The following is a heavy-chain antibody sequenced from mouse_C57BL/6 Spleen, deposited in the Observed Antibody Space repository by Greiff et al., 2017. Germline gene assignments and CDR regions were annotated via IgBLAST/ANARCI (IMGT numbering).Heavy chain of an antibody. CDR2: ISSGSSTI. CDR3: ARGYGYAYWYFDV. J-gene: IGHJ1*03. D-gene: IGHD2-2*01. Sequence: EVNVVESGGGLVKPGGSLKLSCAASGFTFSDYGMHWVRQAPEKGLEWVAYISSGSSTIYYADTVKGRFTISRDNAKNTLFLQMTSLRSEDTAMYYCARGYGYAYWYFDVWGTGTTVTVSS. V-gene: IGHV5-17*01. CDR1: GFTFSDYG.